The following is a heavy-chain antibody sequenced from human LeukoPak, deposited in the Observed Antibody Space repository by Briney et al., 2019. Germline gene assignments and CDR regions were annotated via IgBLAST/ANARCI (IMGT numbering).Heavy chain of an antibody. CDR3: TRVIVATKDY. CDR1: GFTFGDYA. J-gene: IGHJ4*02. D-gene: IGHD5-12*01. Sequence: PGGSLRLSCTGSGFTFGDYAMNWVRQAPGKGLEWVGLIRSKNYGGTTEYAASVKGRFTISRDDSKSIAYLQMNSLKTEDTAVYYCTRVIVATKDYWGQGTLVTVSS. CDR2: IRSKNYGGTT. V-gene: IGHV3-49*04.